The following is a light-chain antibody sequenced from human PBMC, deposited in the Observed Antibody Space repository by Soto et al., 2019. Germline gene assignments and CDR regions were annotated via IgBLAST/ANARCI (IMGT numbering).Light chain of an antibody. CDR3: QQANSFPRT. J-gene: IGKJ1*01. V-gene: IGKV1-12*01. Sequence: DIQMTQSPSSVSASVGDRVTITCRASQGISSWLAWYQHKPGKAPKLLIYAASILQSGVPSRFSGSGSGTDFTLTISRLQPEDFATYYCQQANSFPRTFGQGTKVEIK. CDR2: AAS. CDR1: QGISSW.